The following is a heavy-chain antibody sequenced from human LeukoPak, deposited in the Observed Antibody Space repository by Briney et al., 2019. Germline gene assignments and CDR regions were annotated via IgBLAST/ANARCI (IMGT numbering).Heavy chain of an antibody. J-gene: IGHJ5*02. D-gene: IGHD3-16*01. Sequence: SVKVSCKASGATFSSYAISWVRQAPGQGLEWMGGIIPIFGTANYAQKFQGRVTITTDESASTAYMELSSLRSGDTAVYYCARGGSSNALNWFDPWGQGTLVTVSS. V-gene: IGHV1-69*05. CDR3: ARGGSSNALNWFDP. CDR2: IIPIFGTA. CDR1: GATFSSYA.